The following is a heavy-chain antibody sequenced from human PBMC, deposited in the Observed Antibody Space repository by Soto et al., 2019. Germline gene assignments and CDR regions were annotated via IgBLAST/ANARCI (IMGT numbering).Heavy chain of an antibody. V-gene: IGHV3-33*01. CDR2: IWYDGSKK. Sequence: GGSLRLSCAASGFTFSSYGMHWVRQAPGKGLEWVAVIWYDGSKKYYADSVKGRFTISRDNSKNTLYLQMNSLRAEDTAVYYCARVKYYYDSSGYYFFDYWGQGTLVTVSS. J-gene: IGHJ4*02. CDR1: GFTFSSYG. CDR3: ARVKYYYDSSGYYFFDY. D-gene: IGHD3-22*01.